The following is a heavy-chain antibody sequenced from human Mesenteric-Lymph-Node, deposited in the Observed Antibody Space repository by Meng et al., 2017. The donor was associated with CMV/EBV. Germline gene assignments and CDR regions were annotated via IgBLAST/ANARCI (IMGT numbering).Heavy chain of an antibody. CDR1: GGSIGTYY. CDR2: IYNIWRT. CDR3: ARDSCSDGTCLDSFDV. Sequence: GSLRLSCSVSGGSIGTYYWNWIRQPPGKGLEWIGYIYNIWRTNYNSFLKSRVTFSIDTSKNRFSLRLSSLTAADTAVYYCARDSCSDGTCLDSFDVWGQGTMVTVSS. V-gene: IGHV4-59*01. J-gene: IGHJ3*01. D-gene: IGHD1-1*01.